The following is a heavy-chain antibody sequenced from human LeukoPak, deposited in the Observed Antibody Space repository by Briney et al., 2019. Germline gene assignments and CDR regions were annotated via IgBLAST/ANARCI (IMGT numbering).Heavy chain of an antibody. J-gene: IGHJ2*01. CDR1: GGSISSYY. V-gene: IGHV4-59*01. CDR3: ARAPQPTSYGDYGKRYFDL. D-gene: IGHD4-17*01. CDR2: IFHSGSI. Sequence: SETLSLTCTVSGGSISSYYWSWIRQPPGKGLEWFGYIFHSGSINNNPSLKSRVTISVDTSKNQFSLKLTSVTAADTAVYYCARAPQPTSYGDYGKRYFDLWGRGTLVTVSS.